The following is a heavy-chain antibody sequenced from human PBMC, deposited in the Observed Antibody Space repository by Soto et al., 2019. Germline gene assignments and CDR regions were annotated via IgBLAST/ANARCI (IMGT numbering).Heavy chain of an antibody. D-gene: IGHD3-22*01. Sequence: ASVKVSCKASGGTFSSYAVSWVRQAPGQGLEWMGGIIPIFGTANYTQSFQGRVTITADKSMTTAYMELSSLRSEDTAVYYCARDLPYYESTGSYTFAIWGQGTMVTVS. CDR2: IIPIFGTA. J-gene: IGHJ3*02. V-gene: IGHV1-69*06. CDR3: ARDLPYYESTGSYTFAI. CDR1: GGTFSSYA.